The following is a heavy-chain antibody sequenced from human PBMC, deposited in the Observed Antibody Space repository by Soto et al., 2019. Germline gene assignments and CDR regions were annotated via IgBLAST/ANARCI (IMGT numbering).Heavy chain of an antibody. CDR3: ARGRCSSTSCYNSPFAY. D-gene: IGHD2-2*02. V-gene: IGHV4-34*01. J-gene: IGHJ4*02. CDR2: INHSGST. CDR1: GGSFSGYY. Sequence: ETLSLTCAVYGGSFSGYYWSWIRQPPGKGLEWIGEINHSGSTNYNPSLKSRVTISVDTSKNQFSLKLSSVTAADTAVYYCARGRCSSTSCYNSPFAYWGQGTMVT.